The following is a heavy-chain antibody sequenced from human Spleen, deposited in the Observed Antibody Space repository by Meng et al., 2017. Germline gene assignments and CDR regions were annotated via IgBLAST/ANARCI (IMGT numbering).Heavy chain of an antibody. D-gene: IGHD4-11*01. V-gene: IGHV4-34*01. J-gene: IGHJ4*02. CDR2: INHSGST. Sequence: QGQLQQLGAGLFKPSETLSLTRVVSGGSFSDYYWSWIRQPPGKGLEWIGEINHSGSTNYNPSLESRATISVDTSQNNLSLKLSSVTAADSAVYYCARGPTTMAHDFDYWGQGTLVTVSS. CDR3: ARGPTTMAHDFDY. CDR1: GGSFSDYY.